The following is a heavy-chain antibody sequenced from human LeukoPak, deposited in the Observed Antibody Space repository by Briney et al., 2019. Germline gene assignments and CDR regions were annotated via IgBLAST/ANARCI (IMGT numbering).Heavy chain of an antibody. CDR2: ISAYNGNT. Sequence: TSVKVSCKASGYTFTSYGISWVRQAPGQGLEWMGWISAYNGNTNYAQKVQGRVTMTTDTSTSTAYMELRSLRSDDTAVYYCARDLPYDYGDYWGSYFDYWGQGTLVTVSS. J-gene: IGHJ4*02. D-gene: IGHD4-17*01. CDR1: GYTFTSYG. CDR3: ARDLPYDYGDYWGSYFDY. V-gene: IGHV1-18*01.